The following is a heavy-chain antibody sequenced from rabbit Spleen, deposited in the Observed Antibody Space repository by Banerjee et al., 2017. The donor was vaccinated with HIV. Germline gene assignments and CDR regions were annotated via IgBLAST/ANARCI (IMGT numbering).Heavy chain of an antibody. CDR2: IDIGSSGFT. D-gene: IGHD1-1*01. Sequence: QSLEESGGGLVKPGASLTLTCKASGLDFSGDSYDSYMCWVRQAPGKGLEWIACIDIGSSGFTYFASWAKGRFTISKTSSTTVTLQMTSLTAADTATYFCARDTSGSFSSYGMDLWGQGTLVTVS. V-gene: IGHV1S40*01. CDR1: GLDFSGDSY. J-gene: IGHJ6*01. CDR3: ARDTSGSFSSYGMDL.